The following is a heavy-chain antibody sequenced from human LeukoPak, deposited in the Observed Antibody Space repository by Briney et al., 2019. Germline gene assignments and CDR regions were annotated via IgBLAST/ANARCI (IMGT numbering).Heavy chain of an antibody. Sequence: GESLKVSCKASGYTFTSYGISWVRQAPGQGLEWMGWISAYNGNTNYAQKLQGRVTMTTDTSTSTAYMELRSLRSDDTAVYYCARDLRLLWFGELTNGMDVWGQGTTVTVSS. J-gene: IGHJ6*02. V-gene: IGHV1-18*01. CDR2: ISAYNGNT. CDR3: ARDLRLLWFGELTNGMDV. CDR1: GYTFTSYG. D-gene: IGHD3-10*01.